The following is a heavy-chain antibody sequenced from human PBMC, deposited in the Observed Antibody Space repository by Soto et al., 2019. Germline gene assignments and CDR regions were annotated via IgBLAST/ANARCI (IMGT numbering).Heavy chain of an antibody. Sequence: GGSLRPSCAASGFTFSSYAMSWVRQAPGKGLEWVSAISGSGGSTYYADSVKGRFTISRDNSKNTLYLQMNSLRAEDTAVYYCAKDKRPDGAWDIDFWGQGTLVTVSS. CDR3: AKDKRPDGAWDIDF. J-gene: IGHJ4*02. CDR1: GFTFSSYA. CDR2: ISGSGGST. D-gene: IGHD1-1*01. V-gene: IGHV3-23*01.